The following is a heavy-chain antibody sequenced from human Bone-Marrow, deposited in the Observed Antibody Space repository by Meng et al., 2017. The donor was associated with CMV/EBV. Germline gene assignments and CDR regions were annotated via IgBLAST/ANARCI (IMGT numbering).Heavy chain of an antibody. J-gene: IGHJ3*02. CDR3: ARSRDDFWSGYPDAFDI. CDR2: IYYSGST. V-gene: IGHV4-59*01. D-gene: IGHD3-3*01. CDR1: GGSISSYY. Sequence: SEPLSLTCTVSGGSISSYYWSWIRQPPGKGLEWIGYIYYSGSTNYNPSLKSRVTISVDTSKNQFSLKLSSVTAADTAVYYCARSRDDFWSGYPDAFDIWGQGTMVTVSS.